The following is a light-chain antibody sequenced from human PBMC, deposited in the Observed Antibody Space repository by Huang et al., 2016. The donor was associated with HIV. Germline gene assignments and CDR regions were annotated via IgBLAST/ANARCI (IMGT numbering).Light chain of an antibody. J-gene: IGKJ1*01. CDR1: QGIGNS. Sequence: DIQMTQSPSSLSASVGDRVTITCRASQGIGNSLAWYQQKPEKAPRLLLYATSTLASGVPSSFSGSGSGTHYTLTINTLQPEDIASYYCQQYHSLPWTFGQGTKVEIK. CDR3: QQYHSLPWT. V-gene: IGKV1-NL1*01. CDR2: ATS.